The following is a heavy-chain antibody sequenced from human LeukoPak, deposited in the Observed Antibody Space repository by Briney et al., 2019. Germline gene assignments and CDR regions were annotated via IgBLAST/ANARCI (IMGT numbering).Heavy chain of an antibody. CDR1: GFTSSSYS. Sequence: PGGSLRLSCAASGFTSSSYSMNWVRQAPGKGLEWVSAISGSGGSTYYADSVKGRFTISRDNAKNSLYLQMNSLRAEDTAVYYCARDIVVAFDIWGQGTMVTVSS. CDR3: ARDIVVAFDI. CDR2: ISGSGGST. J-gene: IGHJ3*02. D-gene: IGHD2-15*01. V-gene: IGHV3-48*01.